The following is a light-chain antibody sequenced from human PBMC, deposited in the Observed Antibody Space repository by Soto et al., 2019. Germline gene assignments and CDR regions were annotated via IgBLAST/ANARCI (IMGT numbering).Light chain of an antibody. CDR1: SSDVGGYNY. CDR2: DVS. J-gene: IGLJ2*01. CDR3: SSYTSSSPLV. V-gene: IGLV2-14*01. Sequence: QSALPQPASVSGSPGQWITISCTGTSSDVGGYNYVSWYQQHPGKAPKLMIYDVSNRPSGVSNRFSGSKSGNTASLTISGLQAEDEADYYCSSYTSSSPLVFGGGTKLTVL.